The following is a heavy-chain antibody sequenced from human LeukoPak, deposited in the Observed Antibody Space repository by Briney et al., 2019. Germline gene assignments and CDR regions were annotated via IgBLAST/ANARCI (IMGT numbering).Heavy chain of an antibody. V-gene: IGHV1-69*13. CDR2: IIPIFGTA. CDR3: ARVLGIAAAGTGYYGMDV. J-gene: IGHJ6*02. D-gene: IGHD6-13*01. Sequence: SVKVSCKASGGTFSSYAISWVRQAPGQGLEWMGGIIPIFGTANYAQKFQGRVTITADESTSTAYMELSSLRSEDTAVYYCARVLGIAAAGTGYYGMDVWGQGTTVTVSS. CDR1: GGTFSSYA.